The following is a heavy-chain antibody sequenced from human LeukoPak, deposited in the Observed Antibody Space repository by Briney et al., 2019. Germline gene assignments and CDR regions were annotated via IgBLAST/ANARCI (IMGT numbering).Heavy chain of an antibody. V-gene: IGHV1-46*01. CDR2: INPSGGST. J-gene: IGHJ6*02. D-gene: IGHD5-12*01. CDR1: GYTFTSYY. Sequence: APVKVSCKASGYTFTSYYMHWVRQAPGQGLEWMGIINPSGGSTSYAQKFQGRVTMTRDTSTSTVYMELSSLRSEDTAVYYCARVGQEWAYGGYASGMDVWGQGTTVTVSS. CDR3: ARVGQEWAYGGYASGMDV.